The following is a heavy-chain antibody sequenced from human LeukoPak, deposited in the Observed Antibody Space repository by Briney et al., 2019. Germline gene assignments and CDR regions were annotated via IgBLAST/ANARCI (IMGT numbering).Heavy chain of an antibody. J-gene: IGHJ5*02. CDR3: ARERNYYDSSGYYYSWWFDP. Sequence: PSETLSLTCTVSGGSISSYYWSWIRQPPGKGLEWIGYIYYSGSTNYNPSLKSRVTISVDTSKNQFSLKLSSVTAADTAVYYCARERNYYDSSGYYYSWWFDPWGQGTLVTVSS. D-gene: IGHD3-22*01. V-gene: IGHV4-59*12. CDR1: GGSISSYY. CDR2: IYYSGST.